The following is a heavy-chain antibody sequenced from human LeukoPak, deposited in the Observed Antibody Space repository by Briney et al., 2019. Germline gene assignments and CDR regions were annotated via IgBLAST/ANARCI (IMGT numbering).Heavy chain of an antibody. Sequence: GGSLRLSCAASGFSFSSYSMNWVRQAPGKGLEWVSSISGSGGYKYYADSVKGRFIISRDNAKNSLYLQMNSLRAEDTAVYYCTREGGRGVSRPWGQGTLVTVSS. J-gene: IGHJ4*02. V-gene: IGHV3-21*06. CDR1: GFSFSSYS. CDR3: TREGGRGVSRP. CDR2: ISGSGGYK. D-gene: IGHD3-3*01.